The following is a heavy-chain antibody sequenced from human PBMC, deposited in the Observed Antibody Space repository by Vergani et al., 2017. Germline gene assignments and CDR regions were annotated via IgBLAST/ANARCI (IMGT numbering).Heavy chain of an antibody. J-gene: IGHJ4*02. D-gene: IGHD2-2*02. CDR2: ICHTEDT. CDR3: ATIGYRRWGYYFDY. CDR1: GGSFSGYY. V-gene: IGHV4-34*01. Sequence: QVQLQQWGAGLLKPSETLSLTCAVYGGSFSGYYWSWIRQPPVKGLEWIGEICHTEDTKYSPSLKSRVTVSVDESRNLFSLRLNSVTAADTAVYYCATIGYRRWGYYFDYWGQGILVTVSS.